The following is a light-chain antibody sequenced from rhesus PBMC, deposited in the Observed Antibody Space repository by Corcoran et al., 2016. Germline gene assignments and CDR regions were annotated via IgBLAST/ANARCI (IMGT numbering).Light chain of an antibody. Sequence: QAILTQSPATLSLSPGERATLSCRASQSVGSYLAWYQQKPGQAPRLLIYGASSRATGIPDRFSGSGSGTDFTLTIGSLEPEDVGVYYCQQSSNSLTFGGGTKVEIK. CDR1: QSVGSY. V-gene: IGKV3S11*01. CDR2: GAS. J-gene: IGKJ4*01. CDR3: QQSSNSLT.